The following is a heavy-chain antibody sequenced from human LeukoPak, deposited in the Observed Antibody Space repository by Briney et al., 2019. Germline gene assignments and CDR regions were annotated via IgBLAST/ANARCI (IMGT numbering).Heavy chain of an antibody. V-gene: IGHV1-2*06. Sequence: GASVKVSCKTSGYTFTGYYVHYVRQAPGQGLEWMGRINPNSGDTNYAQHFQGRVTMTRDTSITTAYMDLSRLTSDDTAVYYCAREAVVVAATFDYWGQGTLVTVSS. CDR3: AREAVVVAATFDY. CDR1: GYTFTGYY. J-gene: IGHJ4*02. D-gene: IGHD2-15*01. CDR2: INPNSGDT.